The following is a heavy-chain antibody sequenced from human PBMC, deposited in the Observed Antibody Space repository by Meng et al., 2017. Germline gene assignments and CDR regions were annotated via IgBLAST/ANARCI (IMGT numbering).Heavy chain of an antibody. J-gene: IGHJ6*02. CDR2: IYHSGST. CDR1: GYSISSGYY. D-gene: IGHD6-19*01. V-gene: IGHV4-38-2*02. Sequence: SETLSLTCTVSGYSISSGYYWGWIRQPPGKGLEWIGSIYHSGSTYYNPSLKSRFTISVDTSKNQFSLKLSSVTAADTAVYYCATPQQWLVLGDYYYGMDVWGQGTTVTVSS. CDR3: ATPQQWLVLGDYYYGMDV.